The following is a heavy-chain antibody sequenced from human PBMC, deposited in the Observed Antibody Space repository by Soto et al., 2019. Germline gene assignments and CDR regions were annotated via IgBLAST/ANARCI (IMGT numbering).Heavy chain of an antibody. J-gene: IGHJ3*02. CDR2: ISHSGRI. Sequence: QVQLQQWGAGLLKPSETLSLTCAVYGGSVSSGSYYWSWIRQPPGKGLEWIAEISHSGRIHFNPSLKSRVTISVDTSKNQFSLKMGSVTAADTALYYCARVERGTATTVVDAFDIWGQGTMVTVSS. CDR3: ARVERGTATTVVDAFDI. D-gene: IGHD1-1*01. CDR1: GGSVSSGSYY. V-gene: IGHV4-34*01.